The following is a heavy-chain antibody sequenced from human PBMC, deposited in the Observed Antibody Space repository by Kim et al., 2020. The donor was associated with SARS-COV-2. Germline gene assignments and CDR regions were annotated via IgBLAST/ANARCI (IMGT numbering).Heavy chain of an antibody. CDR2: VIPVFGLA. V-gene: IGHV1-69*04. CDR1: GGTFSNYD. Sequence: SVKVSCKASGGTFSNYDISWIRQAPGQGLEWMGRVIPVFGLANYAEPFQGRVNITADKPTSVVYMELTNLRSEDTAIYYCATILFFASEMTPIMGDAF. J-gene: IGHJ3*01. CDR3: ATILFFASEMTPIMGDAF. D-gene: IGHD3-16*01.